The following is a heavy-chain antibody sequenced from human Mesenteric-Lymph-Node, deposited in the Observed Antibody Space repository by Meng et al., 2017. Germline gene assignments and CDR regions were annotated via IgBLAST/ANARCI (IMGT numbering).Heavy chain of an antibody. J-gene: IGHJ4*02. CDR2: ISGSGNKI. V-gene: IGHV3-23*01. CDR3: AKKRVISTAGIGNYYFDY. Sequence: GGSLRLSCAASGFTFDDYAMHWVRQAPGKGLEWVAIISGSGNKIYYADSVKGRFTISRDNSNNTVYLQMNSLRGEDTANYYCAKKRVISTAGIGNYYFDYWGRGTLVTVSS. CDR1: GFTFDDYA. D-gene: IGHD6-13*01.